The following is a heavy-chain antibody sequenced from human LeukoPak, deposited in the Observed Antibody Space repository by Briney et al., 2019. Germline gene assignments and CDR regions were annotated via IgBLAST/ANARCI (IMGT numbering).Heavy chain of an antibody. D-gene: IGHD6-19*01. CDR2: IYYSGST. Sequence: PSETLSLTCTVSGGSISSGDYYWSWIRQPPGKGLEWIGYIYYSGSTYYNPSLKSRVTISVDTSKNQSSLKLSSVTAADTAVYYCAREQAAVADFDYWGQGTLATVSS. V-gene: IGHV4-30-4*08. CDR1: GGSISSGDYY. J-gene: IGHJ4*02. CDR3: AREQAAVADFDY.